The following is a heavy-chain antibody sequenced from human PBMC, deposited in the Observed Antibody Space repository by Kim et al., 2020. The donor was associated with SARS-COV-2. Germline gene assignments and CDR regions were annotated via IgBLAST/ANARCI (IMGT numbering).Heavy chain of an antibody. CDR2: ISYDGSNK. D-gene: IGHD2-2*01. Sequence: GGSLRLSCAASGFTFSSYGMHWVRQAPGKGLEWVAVISYDGSNKYYADSVKGRFTISRDNSKNTLYLQMNSLRAEDTAVYYCAKDPSLSYCSSTSCYFNYYGMDVWGQGTTVTVSS. CDR3: AKDPSLSYCSSTSCYFNYYGMDV. CDR1: GFTFSSYG. V-gene: IGHV3-30*18. J-gene: IGHJ6*02.